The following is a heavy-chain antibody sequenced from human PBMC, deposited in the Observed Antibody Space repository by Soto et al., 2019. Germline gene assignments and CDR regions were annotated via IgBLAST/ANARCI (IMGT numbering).Heavy chain of an antibody. D-gene: IGHD5-18*01. V-gene: IGHV4-31*03. CDR2: IYYSGST. Sequence: SETLSLPCTLSGGSISSGGYYWSWIRQHPGKGLEWIGYIYYSGSTYYNPSLKSRVTISVDTSKNGFSLKLSSVTAADTAVYYCARAIYSYGYPGYYYCMDGWGQGTTVTGSS. J-gene: IGHJ6*01. CDR3: ARAIYSYGYPGYYYCMDG. CDR1: GGSISSGGYY.